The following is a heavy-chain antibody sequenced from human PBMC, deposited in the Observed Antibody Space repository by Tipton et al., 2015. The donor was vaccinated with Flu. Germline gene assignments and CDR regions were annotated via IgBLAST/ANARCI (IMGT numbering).Heavy chain of an antibody. CDR3: ARDSGAYPLGFDP. CDR1: GIPMRSGIQS. J-gene: IGHJ5*01. Sequence: TLSLTCSVSGIPMRSGIQSWSWIRQSAGKGLEWIGLSYSNGDTTYNPSLMSRVTISIDTSKNQLSLTLPSVTAAETAVYYCARDSGAYPLGFDPWGRGTLVTSSS. V-gene: IGHV4-61*02. CDR2: SYSNGDT. D-gene: IGHD2-15*01.